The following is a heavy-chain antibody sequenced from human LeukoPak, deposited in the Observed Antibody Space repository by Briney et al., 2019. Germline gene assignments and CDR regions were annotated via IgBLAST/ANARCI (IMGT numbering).Heavy chain of an antibody. D-gene: IGHD2-2*01. V-gene: IGHV4-39*01. CDR2: IYYSGST. Sequence: PSETLSLTCTVSGGSISSSNSYWGWIRQPPGKGLEWIGSIYYSGSTYYNPSLKSRVTISVDTSKNQFSLKLSSVTAADTAVYYCASDMGLIPAAISPMWYYYGMDVWGQGTTVTVSS. CDR1: GGSISSSNSY. CDR3: ASDMGLIPAAISPMWYYYGMDV. J-gene: IGHJ6*02.